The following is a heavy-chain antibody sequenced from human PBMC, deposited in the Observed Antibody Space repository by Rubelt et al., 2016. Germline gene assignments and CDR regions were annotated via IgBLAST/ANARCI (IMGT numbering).Heavy chain of an antibody. CDR2: IWYDGSNK. Sequence: GGVVQPGRSLRLSCAASGFTFSSYGMHWVRQAPGKGLEWVAVIWYDGSNKYYADSVKGRFTISRDNSKNTLYLQMNSLRAEDTAVYYCAGLDVVVVAATVEDYWGQGTLVTVSS. J-gene: IGHJ4*02. CDR1: GFTFSSYG. V-gene: IGHV3-33*01. D-gene: IGHD2-15*01. CDR3: AGLDVVVVAATVEDY.